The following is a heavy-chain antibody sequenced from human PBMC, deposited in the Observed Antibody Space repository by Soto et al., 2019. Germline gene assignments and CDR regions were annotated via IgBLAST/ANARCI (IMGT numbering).Heavy chain of an antibody. CDR1: GFTFSSYV. CDR2: ISGSGGST. D-gene: IGHD3-22*01. J-gene: IGHJ3*02. Sequence: PGGSLRLSCAASGFTFSSYVMNWVRQPPGKGLEWVSGISGSGGSTYYADSVKGRFTISRDNSKNTLYLQMNSLRAEDTAVYYCAREGYYYDSSGYYSRAFDIWGQGTMVTVSS. CDR3: AREGYYYDSSGYYSRAFDI. V-gene: IGHV3-23*01.